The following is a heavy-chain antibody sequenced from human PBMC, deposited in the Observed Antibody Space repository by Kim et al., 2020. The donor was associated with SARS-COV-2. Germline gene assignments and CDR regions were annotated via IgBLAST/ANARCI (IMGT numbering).Heavy chain of an antibody. D-gene: IGHD6-6*01. J-gene: IGHJ4*02. Sequence: GGSLRLSCAASGFTFDDYGMSWVRQAPGKGLEWVSGINWNGGSTGYADSVKGRFTISRDNAKNSLYLQMNSLRAEDTALYYCARDNEEYSSSGWRGPAAPFDYWGQGTLVTVSS. CDR1: GFTFDDYG. V-gene: IGHV3-20*04. CDR3: ARDNEEYSSSGWRGPAAPFDY. CDR2: INWNGGST.